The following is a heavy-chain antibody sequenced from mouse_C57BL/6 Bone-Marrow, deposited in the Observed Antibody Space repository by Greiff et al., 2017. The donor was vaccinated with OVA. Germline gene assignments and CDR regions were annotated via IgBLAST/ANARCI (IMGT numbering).Heavy chain of an antibody. Sequence: EVQLQQSGPELVKPGASVKIPCKASGYTFTDYNMDWVKQSHGKSLEWIGDINPNNGGTIYNQKFKGKATLTVDKSSSTAYMELRSLTSEDTAVYYCARKAYYGSRWYFDYWGQGTTLTVSS. J-gene: IGHJ2*01. CDR1: GYTFTDYN. CDR2: INPNNGGT. CDR3: ARKAYYGSRWYFDY. V-gene: IGHV1-18*01. D-gene: IGHD1-1*01.